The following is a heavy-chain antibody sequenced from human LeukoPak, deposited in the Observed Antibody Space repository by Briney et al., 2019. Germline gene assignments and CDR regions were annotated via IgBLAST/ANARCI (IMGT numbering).Heavy chain of an antibody. CDR1: GGSFSGYY. J-gene: IGHJ5*02. Sequence: SETLSLTCAVYGGSFSGYYWSWIRQPPGKGLEWIGEINHSGSTDYNPSLKSRVTISVDTSKNQFSLKLSSVTAADTAVYYCASLRWPRLGWFDPWGQGTLVTVSS. D-gene: IGHD5-12*01. V-gene: IGHV4-34*01. CDR3: ASLRWPRLGWFDP. CDR2: INHSGST.